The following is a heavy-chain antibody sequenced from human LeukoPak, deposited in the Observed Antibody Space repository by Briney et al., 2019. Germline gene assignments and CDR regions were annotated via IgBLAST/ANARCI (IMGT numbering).Heavy chain of an antibody. CDR3: VRSVLS. CDR2: IYSGGST. J-gene: IGHJ5*02. D-gene: IGHD4/OR15-4a*01. CDR1: GFTVSSNY. V-gene: IGHV3-66*01. Sequence: PGGSLRLSCAASGFTVSSNYMSWVRQAPGKGLEWVSVIYSGGSTYYADSVKGRFSISRDNSKNTLYLQMNSLRAEDTAVYFCVRSVLSWGQGTRVTVSS.